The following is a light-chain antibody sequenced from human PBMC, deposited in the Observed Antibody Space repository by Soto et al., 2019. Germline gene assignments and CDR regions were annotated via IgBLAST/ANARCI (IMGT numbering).Light chain of an antibody. V-gene: IGKV3-20*01. J-gene: IGKJ4*01. CDR2: GAS. CDR3: QQYGSSPLT. Sequence: IVLTHYPGTLSLSPGERATVSCSASQSVSSSYLACYQQTPGQATRLLISGASSRATGIPERFSGSGSGTDFTITISRLEPEDFAVYYCQQYGSSPLTFGGVTKVDIK. CDR1: QSVSSSY.